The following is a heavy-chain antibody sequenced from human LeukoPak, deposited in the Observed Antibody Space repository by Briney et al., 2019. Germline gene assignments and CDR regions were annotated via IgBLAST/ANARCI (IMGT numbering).Heavy chain of an antibody. Sequence: SVKVSCKASGGTFSSYAISWVRQAPGQGLEWMGGIIPIFGTANYAQKFQGRVTITADESTSTAYMELSSLRSEDTAVYYCARGSISVISSIAAAGTPNFFDYWGQGTLVTVSS. CDR2: IIPIFGTA. V-gene: IGHV1-69*13. J-gene: IGHJ4*02. CDR1: GGTFSSYA. D-gene: IGHD6-13*01. CDR3: ARGSISVISSIAAAGTPNFFDY.